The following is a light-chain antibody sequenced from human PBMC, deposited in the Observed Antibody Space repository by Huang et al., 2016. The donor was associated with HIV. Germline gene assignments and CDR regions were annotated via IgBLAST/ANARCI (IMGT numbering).Light chain of an antibody. Sequence: EIVLTQSPATLSLSPGERATLSCRASQSVSSYLAWYQQKPGQAPSLLIYDATSRAPVIPARFSGSGSGTDFTLTISNLEPEDFAVYSCQQRYDWPLTFGGGTKVEIK. V-gene: IGKV3-11*01. CDR2: DAT. CDR1: QSVSSY. J-gene: IGKJ4*01. CDR3: QQRYDWPLT.